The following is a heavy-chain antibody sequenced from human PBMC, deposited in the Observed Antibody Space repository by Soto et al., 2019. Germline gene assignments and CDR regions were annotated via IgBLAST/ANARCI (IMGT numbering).Heavy chain of an antibody. V-gene: IGHV4-59*13. J-gene: IGHJ6*02. CDR3: AGVPSTIPGMDV. CDR2: VFYNGTT. Sequence: SETLSVTCTVSGGSKDRYYWTWVGQPPRKGLEWIGNVFYNGTTSYSPCLKSRVAISVDTSKNQFSLKVTSVSAADTAVYYCAGVPSTIPGMDVGGQGATVTVSS. CDR1: GGSKDRYY. D-gene: IGHD3-3*01.